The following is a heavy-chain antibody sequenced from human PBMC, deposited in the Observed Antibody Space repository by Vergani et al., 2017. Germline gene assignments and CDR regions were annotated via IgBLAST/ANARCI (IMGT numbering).Heavy chain of an antibody. J-gene: IGHJ5*02. CDR3: ASYDWGLYNWFDP. CDR2: ISGSGGST. Sequence: LQLQESGPGLVKPSETLSLTCTVSGCSISSSSYYWGWIRQPPGKGLEWVSAISGSGGSTYYADSVKGRFTISRDNSKNPLYLQMNSLRAEDTAVHYCASYDWGLYNWFDPWGQGTLVTVSS. V-gene: IGHV3-23*01. D-gene: IGHD5-12*01. CDR1: GCSISSSSYY.